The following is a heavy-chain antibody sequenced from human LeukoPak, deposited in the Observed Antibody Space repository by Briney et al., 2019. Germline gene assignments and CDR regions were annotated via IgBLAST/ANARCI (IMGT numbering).Heavy chain of an antibody. D-gene: IGHD3-22*01. CDR1: GFTFGSYA. CDR3: AKASGPQSSGYYTFDY. Sequence: GGSLRLSCAASGFTFGSYAMSWVRQAPGKGLEWVSAISGSGGSTYYADSVKGRFTISRDNSKNTLYLQMNSLRAEDTAVYYCAKASGPQSSGYYTFDYWGQGTLVTVSS. V-gene: IGHV3-23*01. CDR2: ISGSGGST. J-gene: IGHJ4*02.